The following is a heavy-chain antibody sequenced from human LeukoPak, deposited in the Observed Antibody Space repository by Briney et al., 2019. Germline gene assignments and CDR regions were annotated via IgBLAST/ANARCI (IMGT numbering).Heavy chain of an antibody. CDR2: INPNSGGT. Sequence: GASVKVSCKASGYTSTGYYMHWVRQAPGQGLEWMGWINPNSGGTNYAQKFQGRVTMTRDTSISTAYMELSRLRSDDTAVYYCARFYCSGGSCYRGNFDLWGRGTLVTVSS. CDR1: GYTSTGYY. CDR3: ARFYCSGGSCYRGNFDL. D-gene: IGHD2-15*01. J-gene: IGHJ2*01. V-gene: IGHV1-2*02.